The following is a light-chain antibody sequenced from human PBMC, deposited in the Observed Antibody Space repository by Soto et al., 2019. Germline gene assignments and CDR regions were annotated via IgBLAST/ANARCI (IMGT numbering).Light chain of an antibody. CDR3: QQCYNWPLT. V-gene: IGKV3-15*01. CDR2: GAS. CDR1: QSVSSS. J-gene: IGKJ4*01. Sequence: EIVMTQSPATLSVSPGERATLSCRATQSVSSSLAWYQQKPGQAPRLLIYGASTRATGVPARFSGSGSGTGFALTISSLQSEDFAVYDCQQCYNWPLTFGGGTKVEIK.